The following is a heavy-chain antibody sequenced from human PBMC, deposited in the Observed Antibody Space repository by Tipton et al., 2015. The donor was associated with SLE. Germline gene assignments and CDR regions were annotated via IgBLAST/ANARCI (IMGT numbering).Heavy chain of an antibody. CDR1: GGSISSYY. Sequence: LRLSCTVSGGSISSYYWSWIRQPPGKGLEWIGYIYYSGSTNYNPSLKSRVTISVDTSKNQFSLKLSSVTAADTAVYYCARPSFWSGYYRSRGMDVWGQGTTVTVSS. CDR2: IYYSGST. D-gene: IGHD3-3*01. J-gene: IGHJ6*02. V-gene: IGHV4-59*12. CDR3: ARPSFWSGYYRSRGMDV.